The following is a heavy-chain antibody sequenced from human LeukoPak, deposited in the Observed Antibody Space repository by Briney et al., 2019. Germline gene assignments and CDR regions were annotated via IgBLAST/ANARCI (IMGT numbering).Heavy chain of an antibody. D-gene: IGHD4-17*01. CDR2: IRGNGART. J-gene: IGHJ6*02. Sequence: PGGSLRLSCAASGFTFSNYAMSWVRQAPGKGLEWVSSIRGNGARTDYADSVKGRFTISRDNSKNTLYLQMNSLRAEDTAVYYCAKHQQIYGDSLMDVWGQATTVTVSS. CDR1: GFTFSNYA. V-gene: IGHV3-23*01. CDR3: AKHQQIYGDSLMDV.